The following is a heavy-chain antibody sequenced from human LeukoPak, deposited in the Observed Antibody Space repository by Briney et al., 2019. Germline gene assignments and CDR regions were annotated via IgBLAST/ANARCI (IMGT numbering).Heavy chain of an antibody. D-gene: IGHD5-18*01. J-gene: IGHJ4*02. CDR3: ARDSRLSLQLWFEASGHFDY. CDR1: GFTFSSYS. CDR2: ISSSSSYI. Sequence: GGSLRLSCAASGFTFSSYSMNWVRQAPGKGLEWVSSISSSSSYIYYADSVKGRFTISRDNAKNSLYLQMNSLRAEDTAVYYCARDSRLSLQLWFEASGHFDYWGQGTLVTVSS. V-gene: IGHV3-21*01.